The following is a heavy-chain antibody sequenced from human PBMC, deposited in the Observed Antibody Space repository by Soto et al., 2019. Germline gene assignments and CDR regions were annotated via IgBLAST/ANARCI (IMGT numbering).Heavy chain of an antibody. D-gene: IGHD1-26*01. Sequence: QVQLVESGGGVGQPGRSLRLSCAASGFMFSSYAMHWVRQAPGKGLEWVAVKTYDGSNKYYADSVKGRFTISRDNSKTTLYLQMNSLRAEDTVVYYRARAGGLLVDYWGQGTLVTVSS. CDR3: ARAGGLLVDY. CDR2: KTYDGSNK. J-gene: IGHJ4*02. CDR1: GFMFSSYA. V-gene: IGHV3-30-3*01.